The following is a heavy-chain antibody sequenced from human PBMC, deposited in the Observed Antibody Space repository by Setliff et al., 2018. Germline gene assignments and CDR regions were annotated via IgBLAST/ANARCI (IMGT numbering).Heavy chain of an antibody. CDR1: GYSLSNYV. CDR3: ARADHLVTTTFDY. V-gene: IGHV7-4-1*02. Sequence: ASVKVSCKASGYSLSNYVMNWVRQAPGQGLEWMGWINTKTGDPTYAQGYTGRFAFSLDTSDSATYLHISNLKAEDTATYYCARADHLVTTTFDYWGQGTLVTVSS. D-gene: IGHD4-17*01. CDR2: INTKTGDP. J-gene: IGHJ4*01.